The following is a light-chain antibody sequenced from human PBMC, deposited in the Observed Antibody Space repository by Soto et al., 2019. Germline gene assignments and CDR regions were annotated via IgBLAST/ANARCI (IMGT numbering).Light chain of an antibody. J-gene: IGKJ2*03. CDR1: QSVTSGY. Sequence: EIVLTQSPGTLSLSPGERATLSCRASQSVTSGYLAWYQQRPGQAPGLLIYGISNRATGTPDRFSGSGSGTDFTLTISRLETEDFAVYYCQQYGSSPLYSFGQGTKLEIK. CDR2: GIS. CDR3: QQYGSSPLYS. V-gene: IGKV3-20*01.